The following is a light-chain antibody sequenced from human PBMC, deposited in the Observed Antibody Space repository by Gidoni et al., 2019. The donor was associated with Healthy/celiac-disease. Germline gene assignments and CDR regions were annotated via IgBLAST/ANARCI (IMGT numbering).Light chain of an antibody. V-gene: IGKV3-15*01. CDR3: QQYNNGPPAT. CDR1: QSVSSN. J-gene: IGKJ4*01. CDR2: GAS. Sequence: EIVIPHSPATLSVSPGERATLSCRASQSVSSNLAWYQQKPGQAPRLLIYGASTRATGIPARFSGSGSGTEFTLTISSLQSEDFAVYYCQQYNNGPPATFGGXTKVEIK.